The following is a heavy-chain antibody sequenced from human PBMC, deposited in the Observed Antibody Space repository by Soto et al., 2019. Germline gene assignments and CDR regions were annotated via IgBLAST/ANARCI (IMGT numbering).Heavy chain of an antibody. Sequence: SGPTLVNPTQTLTLTCTFSGFSLSTSGMCVSWIRQPPGKALEWLALIDWDDDKYYSTSLKTRLTISKDTSKNQVVLTMTNMDPVDTATYYCARLYSSGPYYYGMDVWGQGTTVTVSS. CDR3: ARLYSSGPYYYGMDV. D-gene: IGHD6-19*01. J-gene: IGHJ6*02. CDR1: GFSLSTSGMC. V-gene: IGHV2-70*01. CDR2: IDWDDDK.